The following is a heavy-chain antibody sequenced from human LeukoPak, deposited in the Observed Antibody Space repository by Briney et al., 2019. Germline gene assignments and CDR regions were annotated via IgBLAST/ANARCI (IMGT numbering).Heavy chain of an antibody. CDR2: INPNSGDT. J-gene: IGHJ3*02. CDR3: ASTLQYYYDSSGYPDGFDI. D-gene: IGHD3-22*01. CDR1: GYTFTGYY. Sequence: ASVKVSCKASGYTFTGYYMHWVRQAPGQGLEWMGWINPNSGDTNYAQKFQGRVTMTRDTSISTAYMELSRLRSDDTAVYYCASTLQYYYDSSGYPDGFDIWGQGTMVTVSS. V-gene: IGHV1-2*02.